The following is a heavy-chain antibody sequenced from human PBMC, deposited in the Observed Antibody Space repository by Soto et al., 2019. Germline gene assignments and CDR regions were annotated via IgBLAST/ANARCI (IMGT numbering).Heavy chain of an antibody. Sequence: QVQLQESGPGLVKPSQTLSLTCTVSGGSISSGGYYWSWIRQHPGKGLEWIGYIYYRGSTYYNPSLKSRVTISVDTSKKQFSLKLSSVTAADTAVYYCARGGIAAAAPPDYWGQGTLVTVSS. V-gene: IGHV4-31*03. CDR1: GGSISSGGYY. CDR2: IYYRGST. J-gene: IGHJ4*02. CDR3: ARGGIAAAAPPDY. D-gene: IGHD6-13*01.